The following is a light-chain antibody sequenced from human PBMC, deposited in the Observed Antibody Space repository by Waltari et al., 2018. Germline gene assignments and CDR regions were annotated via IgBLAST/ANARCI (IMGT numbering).Light chain of an antibody. CDR3: QLWDSSSDHWV. J-gene: IGLJ3*02. Sequence: SYVLTQPPSVSVAPGQTARIPCGGNNIGSKSVHWYPQKPGQAPVLAVYDESARPSGIPGRFSGSNFGNTATLTISGVEAGDEADYYCQLWDSSSDHWVFGGGTKLTVL. CDR1: NIGSKS. V-gene: IGLV3-21*02. CDR2: DES.